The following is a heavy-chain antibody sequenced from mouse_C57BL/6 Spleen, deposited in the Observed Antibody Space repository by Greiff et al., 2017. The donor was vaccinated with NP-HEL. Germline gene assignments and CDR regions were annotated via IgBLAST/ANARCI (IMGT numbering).Heavy chain of an antibody. Sequence: QVQLQQSGPELVKPGASVKISCKASGYAFSSSWMNWVKQRPGKGLEWIGRIYPGDGDTNYNGKFKGKATLTADKSSSTAYMQLSSLTSEDSAVYFCARESNYLYAMDYWGQGTSVTVSS. V-gene: IGHV1-82*01. CDR3: ARESNYLYAMDY. CDR2: IYPGDGDT. D-gene: IGHD2-5*01. J-gene: IGHJ4*01. CDR1: GYAFSSSW.